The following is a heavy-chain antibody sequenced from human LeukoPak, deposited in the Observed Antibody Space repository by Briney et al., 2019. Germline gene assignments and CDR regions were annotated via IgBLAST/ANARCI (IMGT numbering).Heavy chain of an antibody. CDR1: GFTFSSYS. Sequence: GGSLRLSCAASGFTFSSYSMNWVRQAPGKGLEWVSYISSSSSTIYYADSVKGRFTISRDNAKNSLYLQMNSLRAEDTAVYYCARDYWWPINQDYYGMDVWGQGTTVTVSS. CDR3: ARDYWWPINQDYYGMDV. CDR2: ISSSSSTI. D-gene: IGHD2-15*01. J-gene: IGHJ6*02. V-gene: IGHV3-48*04.